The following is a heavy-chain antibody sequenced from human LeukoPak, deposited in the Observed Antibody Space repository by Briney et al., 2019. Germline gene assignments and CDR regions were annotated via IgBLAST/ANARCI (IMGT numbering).Heavy chain of an antibody. CDR2: IYYSGST. CDR3: ARAPEDYYDSSGD. D-gene: IGHD3-22*01. Sequence: SQTLSLTCTVSGGSISSGDYYWSWIRQPPGKGLEWIGYIYYSGSTYYNPSLKSRVTISVGTSKHQFSLKLSSVTAADTAVYYCARAPEDYYDSSGDWGQGTLVTVSS. J-gene: IGHJ4*02. V-gene: IGHV4-30-4*01. CDR1: GGSISSGDYY.